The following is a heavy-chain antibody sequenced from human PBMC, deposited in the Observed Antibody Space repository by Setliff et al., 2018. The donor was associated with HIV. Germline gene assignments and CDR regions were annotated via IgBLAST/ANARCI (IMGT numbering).Heavy chain of an antibody. D-gene: IGHD3-22*01. CDR1: GASFTTHY. CDR3: ASAPLYFYDGSGYLKY. J-gene: IGHJ4*02. CDR2: ISTSGST. Sequence: PSETLSLTCTVTGASFTTHYWSLIRQPPGKGLEWIGCISTSGSTNYNPSLKSRVTLSIDMSKNQVSLKLGSVTAADTAVYFCASAPLYFYDGSGYLKYWGQGSQVTVSS. V-gene: IGHV4-4*09.